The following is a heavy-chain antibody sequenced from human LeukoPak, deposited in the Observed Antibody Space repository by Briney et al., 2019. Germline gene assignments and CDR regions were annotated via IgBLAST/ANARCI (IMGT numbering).Heavy chain of an antibody. Sequence: GGSLRLSCAASGFTFSDSYMTWVRQAPGKGVEWVAYISGSGHDINYSDSVKGRFTISRDNAKNSLYLQMNSLRAEDTAVYYCAELGITMIGGVWGKGTTVTSSS. V-gene: IGHV3-11*04. CDR2: ISGSGHDI. D-gene: IGHD3-10*02. CDR1: GFTFSDSY. CDR3: AELGITMIGGV. J-gene: IGHJ6*04.